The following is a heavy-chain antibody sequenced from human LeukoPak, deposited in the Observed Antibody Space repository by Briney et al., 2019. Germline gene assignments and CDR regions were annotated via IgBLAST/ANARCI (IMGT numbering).Heavy chain of an antibody. J-gene: IGHJ6*02. CDR3: ARDRIYGSGPFRGMDV. Sequence: GGSLRLSCAACGFTFSHYYMRWIRQAPGKGLEWVSYISSSGSTIYYADSVKGRFTISRDNAKNSLYLQMNSLRAEDTAVYYCARDRIYGSGPFRGMDVWGQGTTVTVSS. CDR1: GFTFSHYY. CDR2: ISSSGSTI. D-gene: IGHD3-10*01. V-gene: IGHV3-11*01.